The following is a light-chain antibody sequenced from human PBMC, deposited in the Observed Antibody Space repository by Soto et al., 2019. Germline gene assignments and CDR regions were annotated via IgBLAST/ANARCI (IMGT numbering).Light chain of an antibody. Sequence: QTVVTQPPSASGTPGQRVTISCSGSSSNIGNNYVSWYQQLPGTAPKLLIYDNNKRPSGIPDRFSGSKSGTSATLGITGLQTGDEADYYCGTWDSSLSAVVFGGGTKVTVL. CDR1: SSNIGNNY. J-gene: IGLJ2*01. CDR3: GTWDSSLSAVV. CDR2: DNN. V-gene: IGLV1-51*01.